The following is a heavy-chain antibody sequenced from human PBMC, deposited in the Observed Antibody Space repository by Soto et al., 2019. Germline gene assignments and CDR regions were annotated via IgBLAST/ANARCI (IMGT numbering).Heavy chain of an antibody. J-gene: IGHJ4*02. CDR2: IYWDDDK. CDR1: GFSLTTSGVG. D-gene: IGHD3-3*01. Sequence: QITLNESGPTQVKPRQTLTLTCTFSGFSLTTSGVGVGRIRQSPGKAPEWLALIYWDDDKRYSPSLKSRLTITKDTSKNRVVLTMSDLDPADTATYYCAHRVLRTVFGLVTTTAIYFDFWGQGTPVAVSS. CDR3: AHRVLRTVFGLVTTTAIYFDF. V-gene: IGHV2-5*02.